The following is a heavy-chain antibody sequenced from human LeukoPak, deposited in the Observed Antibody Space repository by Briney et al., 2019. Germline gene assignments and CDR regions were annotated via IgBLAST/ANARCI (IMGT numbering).Heavy chain of an antibody. Sequence: ASVKVSCKASGYTFTSYGISWVRQAPGQGLEWMGWISAYNGNTNYAQKLQGRVTMTTDTSTSTAYMELRSLRSDDTAVYYCARLGPVYCSSTTCYADYYGMDVWGRGTTVTVSS. V-gene: IGHV1-18*01. D-gene: IGHD2-2*01. CDR1: GYTFTSYG. CDR3: ARLGPVYCSSTTCYADYYGMDV. CDR2: ISAYNGNT. J-gene: IGHJ6*02.